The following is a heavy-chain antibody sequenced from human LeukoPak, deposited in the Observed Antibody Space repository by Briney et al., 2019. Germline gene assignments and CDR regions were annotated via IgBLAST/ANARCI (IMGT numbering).Heavy chain of an antibody. J-gene: IGHJ4*02. CDR2: IYYSGIT. V-gene: IGHV4-39*07. CDR1: GASITSASHF. Sequence: SETLSLTCSVSGASITSASHFWGWIRQPPGKGLEWIGTIYYSGITYYNPSLKSRVTISIDTSKNQFSLRLSSVTAADTAMYYCARRPTGDLEFHYWGQGTLVTVSS. CDR3: ARRPTGDLEFHY. D-gene: IGHD7-27*01.